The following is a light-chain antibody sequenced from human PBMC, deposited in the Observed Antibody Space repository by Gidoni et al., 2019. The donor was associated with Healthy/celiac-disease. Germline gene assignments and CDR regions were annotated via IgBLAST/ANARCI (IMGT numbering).Light chain of an antibody. J-gene: IGLJ3*02. V-gene: IGLV5-45*01. CDR2: YNSDSDK. CDR1: SGINIGTYR. Sequence: QALLTQPASLSASPGASASPTCTLRSGINIGTYRIYSYEQQPGNPPQYLLRYNSDSDKQRGSGVPGRFSGSKDASANAVILLISQLQSEDEAYYYCNIWHCSAWVFGGGTKLTVL. CDR3: NIWHCSAWV.